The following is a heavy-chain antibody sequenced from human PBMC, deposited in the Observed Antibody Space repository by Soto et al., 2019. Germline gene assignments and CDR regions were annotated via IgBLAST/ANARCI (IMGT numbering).Heavy chain of an antibody. J-gene: IGHJ6*02. CDR1: GYSFTSYW. CDR3: ARHGIRFLEWLPYYYYGMDG. V-gene: IGHV5-10-1*01. Sequence: PGESLKISCKGSGYSFTSYWISWVRQMPGKGLEWMGRIDPSDSYTNYSPSFQGHVTISADKSISTAYLQWSSLKASDTAMYYCARHGIRFLEWLPYYYYGMDGWGQGTTVTVSS. CDR2: IDPSDSYT. D-gene: IGHD3-3*01.